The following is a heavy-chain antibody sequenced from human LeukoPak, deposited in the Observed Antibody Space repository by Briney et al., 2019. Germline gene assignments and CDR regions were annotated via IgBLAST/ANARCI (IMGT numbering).Heavy chain of an antibody. Sequence: GGSLRLSCAASGFTLITNYMSWVRQAPGKGLEFVSIIYSSGSTYYADVVKGRFTISRDNSKNTLYLQMKNLRGEDTAVYYCARGGYSYGTFDYWGRGTLVAVSS. CDR1: GFTLITNY. V-gene: IGHV3-53*01. J-gene: IGHJ4*02. D-gene: IGHD5-18*01. CDR2: IYSSGST. CDR3: ARGGYSYGTFDY.